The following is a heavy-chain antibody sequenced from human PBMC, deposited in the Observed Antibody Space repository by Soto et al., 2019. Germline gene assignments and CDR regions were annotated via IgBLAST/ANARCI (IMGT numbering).Heavy chain of an antibody. Sequence: GGSLRLSCAASGFTVSDYFMSWVRHAPGKGLEWVAVIYSGGSAYYADSMKGRFTLSRDNSKNTLYLQVSGLRAEDTAVYYCAREGRGDAGNFDFWGQGTLVTVSS. CDR2: IYSGGSA. D-gene: IGHD6-13*01. J-gene: IGHJ4*02. CDR1: GFTVSDYF. V-gene: IGHV3-53*01. CDR3: AREGRGDAGNFDF.